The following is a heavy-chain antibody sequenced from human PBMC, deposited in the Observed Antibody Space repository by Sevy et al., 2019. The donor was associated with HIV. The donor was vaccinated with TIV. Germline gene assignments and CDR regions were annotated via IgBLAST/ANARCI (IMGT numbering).Heavy chain of an antibody. Sequence: GGSLRLSCAASGFTFSSYAMSWVRQAPGKGLEWVSAISGSGGSTYYADSVKGRFTISRDNSKNTLYLQMNSLRAEDTAVYYCARNYQLLTYYYDYGMDVWGQGTTVTVSS. CDR1: GFTFSSYA. D-gene: IGHD2-2*01. V-gene: IGHV3-23*01. J-gene: IGHJ6*02. CDR2: ISGSGGST. CDR3: ARNYQLLTYYYDYGMDV.